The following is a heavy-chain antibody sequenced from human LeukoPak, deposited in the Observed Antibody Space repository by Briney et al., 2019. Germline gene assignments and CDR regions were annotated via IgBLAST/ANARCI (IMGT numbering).Heavy chain of an antibody. Sequence: ASVKVSCKTSGYTFSRHYIHWVRQAPGQGLEWLGIINTSGATTRYGQNFKGRVTATRDTSTSTVYMEMSSLNSEDTAVYYCARGLESSGWYGMDVWGQGTTIIVSS. CDR2: INTSGATT. V-gene: IGHV1-46*01. D-gene: IGHD6-19*01. J-gene: IGHJ6*02. CDR1: GYTFSRHY. CDR3: ARGLESSGWYGMDV.